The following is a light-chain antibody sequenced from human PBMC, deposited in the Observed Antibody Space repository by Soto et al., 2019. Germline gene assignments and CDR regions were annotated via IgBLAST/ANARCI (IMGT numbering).Light chain of an antibody. CDR3: QQYGSSPQT. Sequence: EIVLTQSPGTLSLSPGERATLSCRASQSVSSNFLAWYQQKPGQAPRLLIYGASSRATGIPDRFSGSGSGTDFSLTISRLEPEDCALYYCQQYGSSPQTFGQGTKVDIK. CDR2: GAS. V-gene: IGKV3-20*01. CDR1: QSVSSNF. J-gene: IGKJ1*01.